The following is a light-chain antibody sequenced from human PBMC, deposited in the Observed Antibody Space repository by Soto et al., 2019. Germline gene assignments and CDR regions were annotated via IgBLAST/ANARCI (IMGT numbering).Light chain of an antibody. J-gene: IGLJ3*02. V-gene: IGLV1-44*01. CDR2: TNR. Sequence: QSVLTQPPSASGTPGQRVTISCSGSSSNIESNSVNWYQHLPGTAPRLLIYTNRQRPSGVPDRFSGSKSGTSASLAISGLQSEDEADYYCAAWDDTLSGPVFGGGTKLTVL. CDR1: SSNIESNS. CDR3: AAWDDTLSGPV.